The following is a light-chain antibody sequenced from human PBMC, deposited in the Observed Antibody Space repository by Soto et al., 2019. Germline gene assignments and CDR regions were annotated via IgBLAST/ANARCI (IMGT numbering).Light chain of an antibody. J-gene: IGKJ1*01. Sequence: IAQPPATLSVSPGERATLSCRASQSVNNNLAWYQQKLGQAPGVLIYGASTRATGIPARFTGSGSGTEFILTITSLQSEDSAVYYCREYNTWPWTFGQGTKV. CDR2: GAS. CDR1: QSVNNN. CDR3: REYNTWPWT. V-gene: IGKV3-15*01.